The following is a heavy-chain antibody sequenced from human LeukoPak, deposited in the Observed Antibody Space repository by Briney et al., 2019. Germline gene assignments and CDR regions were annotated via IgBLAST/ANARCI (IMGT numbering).Heavy chain of an antibody. V-gene: IGHV1-8*01. J-gene: IGHJ4*02. D-gene: IGHD6-19*01. CDR3: ARPSLKVYSSGWYLRGGSFDY. Sequence: ASVKVSCKASGYTFTSYDINWVRQAPGQGLEWMGWMNPNSGNTGYAQKFQGRVTMTRNTSISTAYMELSSLRSEDTAVYYCARPSLKVYSSGWYLRGGSFDYWGQGTLVTVSS. CDR1: GYTFTSYD. CDR2: MNPNSGNT.